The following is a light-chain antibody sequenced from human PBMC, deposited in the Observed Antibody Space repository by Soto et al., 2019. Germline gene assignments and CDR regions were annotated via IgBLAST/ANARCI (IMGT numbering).Light chain of an antibody. Sequence: QSALTQPASVSGFLGQSITISCTGSSSDIGAYKYVSWYQQHAGKVPKLIIYDVINRPSGVSDRFSASKSGNTASLTISGLQAEDEADYYCRSHTTSTTVLFGGGTKLTVL. CDR3: RSHTTSTTVL. CDR1: SSDIGAYKY. V-gene: IGLV2-14*01. J-gene: IGLJ2*01. CDR2: DVI.